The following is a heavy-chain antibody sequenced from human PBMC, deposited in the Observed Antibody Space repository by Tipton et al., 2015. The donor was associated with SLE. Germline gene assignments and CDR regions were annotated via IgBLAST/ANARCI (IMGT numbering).Heavy chain of an antibody. CDR2: IRFDGSNK. CDR1: GFTFSNYG. Sequence: GSLRLSCAASGFTFSNYGMHWVRQAPGKGLEWVAFIRFDGSNKYYADSVKGRFAISRDNAKNTLYLQMNSLRAEDTAVYYCARDLSGEDYFDYWGQGTLVTVSS. J-gene: IGHJ4*02. V-gene: IGHV3-30*02. CDR3: ARDLSGEDYFDY. D-gene: IGHD2-15*01.